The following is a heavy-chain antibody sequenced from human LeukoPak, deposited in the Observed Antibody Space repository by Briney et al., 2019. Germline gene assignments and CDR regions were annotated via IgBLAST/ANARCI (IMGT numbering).Heavy chain of an antibody. CDR3: ASASGNWFDP. D-gene: IGHD3-10*01. V-gene: IGHV4-59*11. CDR1: GGSISSHY. Sequence: SETLSLTCTVSGGSISSHYWSWIRQPPGKGLGWIGYIYYSGSTNYNPSLKSRVTISVDTSKNQFSLKLSSVTAADTAVYYCASASGNWFDPWGQGTLVTVSS. J-gene: IGHJ5*02. CDR2: IYYSGST.